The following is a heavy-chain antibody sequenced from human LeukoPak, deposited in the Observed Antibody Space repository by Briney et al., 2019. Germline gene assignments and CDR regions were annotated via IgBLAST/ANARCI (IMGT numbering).Heavy chain of an antibody. D-gene: IGHD3-10*01. J-gene: IGHJ3*02. CDR3: ARDRRLLYFGELFHDAFDI. V-gene: IGHV3-53*01. CDR2: IYSDGNT. CDR1: GFTVSSNY. Sequence: PGGFLRLSCAASGFTVSSNYMNWVRQAPGKGLEWVSVIYSDGNTYYADSVKGRFTISRDNSKNTLYLQMNSLRAEDTAVYYCARDRRLLYFGELFHDAFDIWGQGTMVTVSS.